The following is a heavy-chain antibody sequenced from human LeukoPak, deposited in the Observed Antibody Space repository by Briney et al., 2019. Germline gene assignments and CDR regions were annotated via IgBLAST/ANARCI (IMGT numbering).Heavy chain of an antibody. CDR3: ARQYSDILTGYHRGELYWYFDL. J-gene: IGHJ2*01. V-gene: IGHV4-59*02. CDR2: ISSSETT. D-gene: IGHD3-9*01. CDR1: GASVTSYY. Sequence: PSETLALTCSVSGASVTSYYWNWVRQTPGKGLEWIGYISSSETTDYGPSFKSRVTMSLDTSKNQFSLKLSSVTAADTGVYYCARQYSDILTGYHRGELYWYFDLWGRGTLVTVSS.